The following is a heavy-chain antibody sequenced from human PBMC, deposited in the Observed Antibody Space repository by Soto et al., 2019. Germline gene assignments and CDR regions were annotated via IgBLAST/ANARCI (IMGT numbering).Heavy chain of an antibody. CDR3: ARSPRSSPYFDY. CDR1: GYTFSNFW. D-gene: IGHD6-13*01. V-gene: IGHV5-51*01. CDR2: IYPGDHET. Sequence: PGESLKISCQCSGYTFSNFWIGWVRQLPGKGLEWVGIIYPGDHETRYSPSFHGKVTISADKSINTAYLQWNSLEASDTAFYFCARSPRSSPYFDYWGQGALVTVPS. J-gene: IGHJ4*02.